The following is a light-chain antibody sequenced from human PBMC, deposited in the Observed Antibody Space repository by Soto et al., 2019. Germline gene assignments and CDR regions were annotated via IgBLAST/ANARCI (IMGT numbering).Light chain of an antibody. CDR3: SSYAGNNVGV. Sequence: QSALTQPPSASGSPGQSVTISCTGTSSDVGRYNYVSWYRQYPGKAPKLMIYDVTKPPSGVPDRFSGSKSGNTASLTVSGLQAEDEADYYCSSYAGNNVGVFGGGTKLTVL. J-gene: IGLJ3*02. CDR2: DVT. V-gene: IGLV2-8*01. CDR1: SSDVGRYNY.